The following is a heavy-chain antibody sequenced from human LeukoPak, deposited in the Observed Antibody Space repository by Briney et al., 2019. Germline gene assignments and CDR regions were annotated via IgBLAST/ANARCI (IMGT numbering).Heavy chain of an antibody. Sequence: SGGSLRLSCAASGFTFSSYAMSWVRQAPGKGLEWVSGINWNGGSTGYADSVKGRFTISRDNAKNSLYLQMNSLRAEDTALYYCARGGGPYYYYYMDVWGKGTTVTVSS. V-gene: IGHV3-20*04. J-gene: IGHJ6*03. D-gene: IGHD3-16*01. CDR2: INWNGGST. CDR1: GFTFSSYA. CDR3: ARGGGPYYYYYMDV.